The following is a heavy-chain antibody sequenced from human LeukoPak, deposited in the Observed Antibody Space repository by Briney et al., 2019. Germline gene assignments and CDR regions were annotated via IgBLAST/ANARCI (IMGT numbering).Heavy chain of an antibody. CDR3: ARGASGYSSSLRWSIMNYYYMDV. CDR1: GYTFRSYG. Sequence: ASVKVSCKASGYTFRSYGISWVRQAPGQGLEWMGWISPYNTNTNNAQNLQGRVTMTTDTSTSTAYMELRSLRSEDTAVYYCARGASGYSSSLRWSIMNYYYMDVWGKGTTVTVSS. J-gene: IGHJ6*03. V-gene: IGHV1-18*01. CDR2: ISPYNTNT. D-gene: IGHD6-13*01.